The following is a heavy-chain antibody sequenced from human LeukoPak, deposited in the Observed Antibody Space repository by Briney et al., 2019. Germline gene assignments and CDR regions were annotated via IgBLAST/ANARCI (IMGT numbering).Heavy chain of an antibody. Sequence: SETLSLTCTVSGGSISSYYRSWIRQPPGKGLEWIGYIYYSGSTNYNPSLKSRVTISVDTSKNQFSLKLSSVTAADTAVYYCARHHYTSGTHTPYYFDFWGQGTLVTVSS. D-gene: IGHD3-10*01. J-gene: IGHJ4*02. V-gene: IGHV4-59*01. CDR1: GGSISSYY. CDR2: IYYSGST. CDR3: ARHHYTSGTHTPYYFDF.